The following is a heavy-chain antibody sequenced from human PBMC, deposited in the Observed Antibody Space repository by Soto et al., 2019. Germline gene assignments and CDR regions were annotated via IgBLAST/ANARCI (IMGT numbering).Heavy chain of an antibody. CDR3: AKVDVSTAGSFDY. Sequence: PXGSRRLSCVASGFTLSRNDLSCVRQAPGKGLEWVSTINPSGDSTFYADSVKGRFTISRDNSKNTVYLQMNSLSVGDTAVYLCAKVDVSTAGSFDYWGQGALVTVSS. CDR1: GFTLSRND. CDR2: INPSGDST. J-gene: IGHJ4*02. V-gene: IGHV3-23*01. D-gene: IGHD6-13*01.